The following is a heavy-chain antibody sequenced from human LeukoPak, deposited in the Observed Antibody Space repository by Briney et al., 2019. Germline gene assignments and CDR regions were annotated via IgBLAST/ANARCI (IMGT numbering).Heavy chain of an antibody. CDR1: GGSISSGGYS. J-gene: IGHJ3*02. V-gene: IGHV4-61*08. Sequence: SETLSLTCAVSGGSISSGGYSWSWIRQPPGKGLEWIGYIYYSGSTNYNPSLKSRVTISVDTSKNQFSLKLSSVTAADTAVYYCARESTLGPRDAFDIWGQGTMVTVSS. CDR2: IYYSGST. CDR3: ARESTLGPRDAFDI.